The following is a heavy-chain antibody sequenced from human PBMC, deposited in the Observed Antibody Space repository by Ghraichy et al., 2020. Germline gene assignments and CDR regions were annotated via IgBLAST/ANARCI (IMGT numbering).Heavy chain of an antibody. J-gene: IGHJ4*02. CDR2: IKQGGDET. CDR1: EFSFNKFW. CDR3: AIARGGWCTTTNCFAEYAEY. V-gene: IGHV3-7*01. Sequence: GESLNISCVGSEFSFNKFWMSWVRQAPGKGLEWVASIKQGGDETHYADSLKGRIAISRDNTQTSLFLQLDSLRVDDTAVYYCAIARGGWCTTTNCFAEYAEYWGEGTLVTVSS. D-gene: IGHD1-26*01.